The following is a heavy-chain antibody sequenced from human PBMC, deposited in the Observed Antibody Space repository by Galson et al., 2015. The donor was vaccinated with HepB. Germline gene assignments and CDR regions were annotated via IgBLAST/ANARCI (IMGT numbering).Heavy chain of an antibody. J-gene: IGHJ6*03. CDR2: ISYDGSNK. CDR1: GFTFSSYG. CDR3: AKDHEYSSQHYYCYYMDV. Sequence: SLRLSCAASGFTFSSYGMHWVRQAPGKGLEWVAVISYDGSNKYYADSVKGRFTISRDNSKNTLYLQMNSLRAEDTAVYYCAKDHEYSSQHYYCYYMDVWGKGTTVTVSS. D-gene: IGHD6-6*01. V-gene: IGHV3-30*18.